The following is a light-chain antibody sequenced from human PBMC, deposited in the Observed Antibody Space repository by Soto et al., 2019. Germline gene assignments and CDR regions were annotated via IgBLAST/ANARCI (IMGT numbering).Light chain of an antibody. CDR2: GAS. CDR3: QQYGSSPLT. Sequence: EIVFTQSPATLSLSPGERATLSCRASQSVSSSYLAWYKQKPGQAPRLLSYGASSRATGIPDRFSGSGSGTEFTLTISRLEPEDFEVYYCQQYGSSPLTFGQGTRLEIK. CDR1: QSVSSSY. V-gene: IGKV3-20*01. J-gene: IGKJ5*01.